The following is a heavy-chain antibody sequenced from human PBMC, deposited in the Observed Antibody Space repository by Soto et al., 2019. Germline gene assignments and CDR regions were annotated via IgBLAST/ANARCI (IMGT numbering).Heavy chain of an antibody. J-gene: IGHJ5*02. V-gene: IGHV3-23*01. CDR3: AKFGGRGWTDRSSNWFDP. D-gene: IGHD6-19*01. CDR1: GFTFANYA. Sequence: EVQLLESGGGLVQPGGSLRLSCAASGFTFANYAMRWVRQTPGRGLEWVSVISGSGYNIYYADSAEGRFTISRDKFENRGYLQMNRLGAEDTAVYYCAKFGGRGWTDRSSNWFDPWGQGTLVTVSS. CDR2: ISGSGYNI.